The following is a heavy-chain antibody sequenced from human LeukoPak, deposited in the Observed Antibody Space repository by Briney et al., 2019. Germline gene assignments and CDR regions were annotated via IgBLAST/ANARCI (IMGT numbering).Heavy chain of an antibody. D-gene: IGHD3-10*01. CDR3: ARTGIGELLLRFPAY. CDR2: IYHSGST. Sequence: SETLSLTCAVSGYSTSSGYYWGWIRQPPGKGLEWIGSIYHSGSTYYNPSLKSRVTISVDTSKNQFSLKLSSVTAADTAVYYCARTGIGELLLRFPAYWGQGTLVIVSS. J-gene: IGHJ4*02. V-gene: IGHV4-38-2*01. CDR1: GYSTSSGYY.